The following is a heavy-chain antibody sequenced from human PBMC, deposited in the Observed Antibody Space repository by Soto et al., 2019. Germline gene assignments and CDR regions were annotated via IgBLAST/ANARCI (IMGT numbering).Heavy chain of an antibody. Sequence: SQTLSLTCVISGDSVSSNSAAWNWIRQSPSRGLEWLGRTYYRSKWYNDYAVSVKSRITINPDTSKNQFSLQLNSVTPEDTAVYYCARDVGYCTNGVCSPYYYYGMDVWGQGTTVTVSS. D-gene: IGHD2-8*01. CDR2: TYYRSKWYN. CDR3: ARDVGYCTNGVCSPYYYYGMDV. J-gene: IGHJ6*02. CDR1: GDSVSSNSAA. V-gene: IGHV6-1*01.